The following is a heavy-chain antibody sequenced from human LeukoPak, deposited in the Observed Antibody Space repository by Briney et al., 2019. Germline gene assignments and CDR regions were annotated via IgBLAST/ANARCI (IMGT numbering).Heavy chain of an antibody. CDR3: ARGRGDAFDI. CDR1: GDSVSSNSAA. J-gene: IGHJ3*02. CDR2: IYYRSKWYN. Sequence: SQTLSLTCAISGDSVSSNSAAEYWIRQSPSRGLEWLGRIYYRSKWYNDYAVSVKSRITINPDTSKNQFSLQLNSVTPEDTAVYYCARGRGDAFDIWGQGTMVSVSS. V-gene: IGHV6-1*01.